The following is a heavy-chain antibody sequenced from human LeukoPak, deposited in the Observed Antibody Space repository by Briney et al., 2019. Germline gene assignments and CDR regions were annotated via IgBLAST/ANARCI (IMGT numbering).Heavy chain of an antibody. Sequence: SETLSLTCTVSGGSISSYCWSWIRQPPGKGLEWIGEINHSGSTNYNPSLKSRVTISVDTSKNQFSLKLSSVTAADTAVYYCARGLRFLWGQGTMVTVSS. CDR1: GGSISSYC. CDR2: INHSGST. V-gene: IGHV4-34*01. CDR3: ARGLRFL. D-gene: IGHD3-10*01. J-gene: IGHJ3*01.